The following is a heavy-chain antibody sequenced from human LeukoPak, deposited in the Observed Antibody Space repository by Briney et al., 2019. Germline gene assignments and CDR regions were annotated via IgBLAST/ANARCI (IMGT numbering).Heavy chain of an antibody. J-gene: IGHJ6*03. CDR3: VSGIWHQLLYRSDYYYYMDV. V-gene: IGHV1-69*05. CDR2: IIPMIGIE. Sequence: PLATVKLSCKASGGTFRKHAISWVRQAPGKGLEWMGGIIPMIGIEYYGQRLQGRVTINTDESTSTAYMALSSLRSADTAVYYCVSGIWHQLLYRSDYYYYMDVWGKGTTVTVSS. D-gene: IGHD2-2*02. CDR1: GGTFRKHA.